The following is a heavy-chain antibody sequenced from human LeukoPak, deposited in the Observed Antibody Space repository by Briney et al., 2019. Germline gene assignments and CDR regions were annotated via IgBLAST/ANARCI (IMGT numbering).Heavy chain of an antibody. CDR1: GYTFTGYY. J-gene: IGHJ4*02. D-gene: IGHD6-13*01. CDR3: ARGSRSSIAAAGSFIYYFDY. Sequence: ASVKVCCKASGYTFTGYYMHWVRQAPGQGLEWMGWINPNSGGTNYAQKFQGRVTMTRDTSISTAYMELSRLRSDDTAVYYCARGSRSSIAAAGSFIYYFDYWGQGTLVTVSS. CDR2: INPNSGGT. V-gene: IGHV1-2*02.